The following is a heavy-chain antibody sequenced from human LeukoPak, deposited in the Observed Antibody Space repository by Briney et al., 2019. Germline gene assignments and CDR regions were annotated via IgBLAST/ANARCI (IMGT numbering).Heavy chain of an antibody. V-gene: IGHV1-18*01. CDR3: ARDLRSGVTMIVVVSAFDR. J-gene: IGHJ5*02. CDR1: GYTFTSYG. Sequence: ASVKVSCKASGYTFTSYGISWVRQAPRPGHEWMGWISAYNGNTNYAQTLQSRVTITTDTSTSTDYMELRSLRSDDTAVYYCARDLRSGVTMIVVVSAFDRWGQGTLVTVSS. D-gene: IGHD3-22*01. CDR2: ISAYNGNT.